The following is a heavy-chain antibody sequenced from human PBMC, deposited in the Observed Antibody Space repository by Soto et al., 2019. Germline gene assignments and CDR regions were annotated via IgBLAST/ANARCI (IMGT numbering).Heavy chain of an antibody. CDR3: ARSVFP. Sequence: PSETLSLTCGVSGVSIDSGYWWGWVRQPPGKDLEWLGDMSHGGSINYNPSLKSRVTISVDTSKNQFSLKLSSVTAADTAVYYCARSVFPWGQGTLVTVSS. V-gene: IGHV4-4*02. CDR1: GVSIDSGYW. CDR2: MSHGGSI. J-gene: IGHJ5*02.